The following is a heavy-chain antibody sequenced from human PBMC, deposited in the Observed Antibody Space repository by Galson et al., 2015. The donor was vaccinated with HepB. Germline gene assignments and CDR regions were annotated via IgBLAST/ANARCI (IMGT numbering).Heavy chain of an antibody. D-gene: IGHD6-6*01. CDR3: AKDAYRSSYYFDY. CDR1: GFTFSSHG. Sequence: SLRLSCAASGFTFSSHGMHWVRQAPGKGLEWVAVIWYDGTNKNYADSVRGRFTISRDNSKNTVYLQMNSMRAEDTAVYYCAKDAYRSSYYFDYWGQGTLVTVSS. J-gene: IGHJ4*02. V-gene: IGHV3-33*06. CDR2: IWYDGTNK.